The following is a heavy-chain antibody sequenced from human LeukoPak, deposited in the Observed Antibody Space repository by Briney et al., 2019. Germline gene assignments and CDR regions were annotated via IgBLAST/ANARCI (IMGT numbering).Heavy chain of an antibody. CDR3: AKDSEEGYCSSTSCSLGAFDI. CDR1: GFTFDDYA. Sequence: GGSLRLSCAASGFTFDDYAMHWVRQAPGKGLEWVSGISWNSGSIGYADSVKGRSTISRDNAKNSLYLQMNSLRAEDTALYYCAKDSEEGYCSSTSCSLGAFDIWGQGTMVTVSS. CDR2: ISWNSGSI. V-gene: IGHV3-9*01. J-gene: IGHJ3*02. D-gene: IGHD2-2*01.